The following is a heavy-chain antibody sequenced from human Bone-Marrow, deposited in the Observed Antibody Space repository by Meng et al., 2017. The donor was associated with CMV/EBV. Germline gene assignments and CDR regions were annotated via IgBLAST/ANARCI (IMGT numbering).Heavy chain of an antibody. CDR2: ISYDGSNK. V-gene: IGHV3-30*03. J-gene: IGHJ4*02. D-gene: IGHD2-8*01. CDR3: ARAHNSMLYSGGFDY. Sequence: GESLKISCAASGFTFSSYSMNWVRQAPGKGLEWVAVISYDGSNKYYADSVKGRFTISRDNSKNTLYLQMNSLRAEDTAVYYCARAHNSMLYSGGFDYWGQGTLVTVSS. CDR1: GFTFSSYS.